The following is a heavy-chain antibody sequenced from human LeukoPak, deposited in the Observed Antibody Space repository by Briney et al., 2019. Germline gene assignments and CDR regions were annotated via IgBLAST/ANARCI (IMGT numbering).Heavy chain of an antibody. CDR1: GGSISSSSYY. CDR3: ARYYYGSGFDY. J-gene: IGHJ4*02. D-gene: IGHD3-10*01. V-gene: IGHV4-39*01. CDR2: IYYSGST. Sequence: SETLSLTCTVSGGSISSSSYYWGCIRQPPGKGLECIGSIYYSGSTYYNPSLKSRVTISVDTSKNQFSLKLSSVTAADTAVYYCARYYYGSGFDYWGQGTLVTVSS.